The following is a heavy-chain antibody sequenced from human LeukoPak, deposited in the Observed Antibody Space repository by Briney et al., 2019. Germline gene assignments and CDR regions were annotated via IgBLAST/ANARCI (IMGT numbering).Heavy chain of an antibody. CDR1: GGSISSGSYY. CDR3: ASLLNGVFDY. V-gene: IGHV4-61*02. Sequence: SQTLSLTRTVSGGSISSGSYYWSWIRQPAGKGLEWIGRIYTSGSTNYNPSLKRRVTISVDTSKNQFSLKLSSVTAADTAVYYCASLLNGVFDYWGQGTLVTVSS. D-gene: IGHD2-21*01. J-gene: IGHJ4*02. CDR2: IYTSGST.